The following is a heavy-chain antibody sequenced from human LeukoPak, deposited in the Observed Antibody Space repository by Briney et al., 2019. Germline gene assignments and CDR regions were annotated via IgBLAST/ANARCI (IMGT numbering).Heavy chain of an antibody. CDR2: IYYSGST. V-gene: IGHV4-31*03. CDR1: GGSISSGGYY. CDR3: AGEVFGSSWFDY. Sequence: SETLSLTCTVSGGSISSGGYYWSWVRQHPGKGLEWIGYIYYSGSTYYNPSLKSRVTISVDTSKNQFSLRLSSVTAADTAVYYCAGEVFGSSWFDYWGQGTLVTVSS. J-gene: IGHJ4*02. D-gene: IGHD6-13*01.